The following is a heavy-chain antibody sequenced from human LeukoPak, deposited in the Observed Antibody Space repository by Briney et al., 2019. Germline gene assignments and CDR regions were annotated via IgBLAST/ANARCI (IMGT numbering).Heavy chain of an antibody. CDR3: ARADCSGSTCYLRRSWFDP. CDR2: IKQDGTGK. V-gene: IGHV3-7*01. J-gene: IGHJ5*02. CDR1: GFTFNTYY. D-gene: IGHD2-2*01. Sequence: PGGSLRLSCAASGFTFNTYYMSWVRQAPGKGLEWVANIKQDGTGKYFVDSIKGRFTISRDDAKNSLYLQMNSLRVEDTAVYYCARADCSGSTCYLRRSWFDPWGQGTLVTVSS.